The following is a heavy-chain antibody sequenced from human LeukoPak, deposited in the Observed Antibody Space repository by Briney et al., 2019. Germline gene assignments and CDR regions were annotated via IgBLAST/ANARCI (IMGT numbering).Heavy chain of an antibody. CDR2: IIPILGIA. D-gene: IGHD5-12*01. Sequence: GASVKVSCKASGGTFSSYAISWVRQAPGQGLEWMGRIIPILGIANYAQKFQGRVTITADKSTSTTYMELSSLRSEDTAVYYCARDTIVAGQNWFDPWGQGTLVTVSS. CDR1: GGTFSSYA. J-gene: IGHJ5*02. CDR3: ARDTIVAGQNWFDP. V-gene: IGHV1-69*04.